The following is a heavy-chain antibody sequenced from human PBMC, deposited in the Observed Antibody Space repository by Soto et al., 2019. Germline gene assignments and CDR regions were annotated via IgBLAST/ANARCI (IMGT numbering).Heavy chain of an antibody. Sequence: APVKVSCKASGYTFTGYYMHWVRQAPGQGLEWMGWINPNSGGTNYAQKFQGRVTMTRDTSISTAYMELSRLRSDDTAVYYCTTDLWRIAVVVGSTGYFNPWGQGTPVTVSS. J-gene: IGHJ5*02. CDR1: GYTFTGYY. D-gene: IGHD2-15*01. CDR3: TTDLWRIAVVVGSTGYFNP. CDR2: INPNSGGT. V-gene: IGHV1-2*02.